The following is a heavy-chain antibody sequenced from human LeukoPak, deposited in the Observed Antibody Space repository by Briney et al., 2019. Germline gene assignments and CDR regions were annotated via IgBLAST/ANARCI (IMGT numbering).Heavy chain of an antibody. J-gene: IGHJ4*02. Sequence: GGSLRLSCAASGFTFSSHWMSWVRQAPGKWLEWVANIKQDGSEKYYVDSVKGRFTISRDNAKNSLYLQMNSLRAEDTAVYYCARDGYSHPHGYWSQRTLVTVYS. D-gene: IGHD5-18*01. CDR2: IKQDGSEK. CDR3: ARDGYSHPHGY. CDR1: GFTFSSHW. V-gene: IGHV3-7*05.